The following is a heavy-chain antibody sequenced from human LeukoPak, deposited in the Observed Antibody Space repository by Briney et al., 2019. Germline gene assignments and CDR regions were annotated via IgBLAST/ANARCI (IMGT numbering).Heavy chain of an antibody. CDR3: ARDTMVRGVIIPHFDY. D-gene: IGHD3-10*01. CDR2: ISAYNGNT. V-gene: IGHV1-18*01. CDR1: GYTFTSYG. J-gene: IGHJ4*02. Sequence: ASVKVSCKASGYTFTSYGISWVRQAPGQGLEWMGWISAYNGNTNYAQKLRGRVTMTTDTSTSTAYMELRSLRSDDTAVYYCARDTMVRGVIIPHFDYWGQGTLVTVSS.